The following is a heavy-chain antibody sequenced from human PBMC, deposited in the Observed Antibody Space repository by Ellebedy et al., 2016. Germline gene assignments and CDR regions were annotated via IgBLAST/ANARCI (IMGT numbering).Heavy chain of an antibody. J-gene: IGHJ4*02. D-gene: IGHD3-22*01. CDR2: INPNSGGT. CDR3: ARILYDSSGYYLDY. V-gene: IGHV1-2*02. CDR1: GYTFTGYY. Sequence: ASVKVSCXASGYTFTGYYMHWVRQAPGQGLEWMEWINPNSGGTNYAQKFQGRVTMTRDTSISTAYMELSRLRSDDTAVYYCARILYDSSGYYLDYWGQGILVTVSS.